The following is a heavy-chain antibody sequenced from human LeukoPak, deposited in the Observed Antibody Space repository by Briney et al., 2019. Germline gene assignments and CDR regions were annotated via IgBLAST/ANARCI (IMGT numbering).Heavy chain of an antibody. CDR2: TYYRSKWST. J-gene: IGHJ4*02. CDR1: GDSVSSSSAA. Sequence: SQTVSLTCAIPGDSVSSSSAAWSWIRQSPSRGLEWLGRTYYRSKWSTDYAVSVKSRITINPDTSKNQFSLQVNSVTPEDTAVYYYTRANLATRAFDYWGQGTLVTVSS. D-gene: IGHD6-6*01. V-gene: IGHV6-1*01. CDR3: TRANLATRAFDY.